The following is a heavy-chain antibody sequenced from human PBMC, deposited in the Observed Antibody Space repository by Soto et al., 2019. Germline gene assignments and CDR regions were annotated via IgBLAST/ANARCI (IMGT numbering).Heavy chain of an antibody. D-gene: IGHD2-15*01. V-gene: IGHV3-30*03. J-gene: IGHJ6*03. Sequence: GGSLRLSCAASGFTFSSYGMHWVRQAPGKGLEWVAVISYDGSNKYYADSVKGRFTISRDTSKNTLYLQMNSLRAEDTAVYYCARGLRDRDGYYYYYMDVWGKGTTVTVSS. CDR1: GFTFSSYG. CDR3: ARGLRDRDGYYYYYMDV. CDR2: ISYDGSNK.